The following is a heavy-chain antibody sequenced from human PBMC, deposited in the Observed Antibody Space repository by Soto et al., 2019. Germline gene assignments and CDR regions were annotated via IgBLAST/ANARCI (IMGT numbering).Heavy chain of an antibody. CDR1: GFTFSSYG. J-gene: IGHJ6*02. Sequence: GSLRLSCAASGFTFSSYGMHWVRQAPGKGLEWVAVISYDGSNKYYADSVKGRFTISRDNSKNTLYLQMNSLRAEDTAVYYCAKDYYAQYYYYYGMDVWGQGTTVTVSS. CDR3: AKDYYAQYYYYYGMDV. V-gene: IGHV3-30*18. D-gene: IGHD3-22*01. CDR2: ISYDGSNK.